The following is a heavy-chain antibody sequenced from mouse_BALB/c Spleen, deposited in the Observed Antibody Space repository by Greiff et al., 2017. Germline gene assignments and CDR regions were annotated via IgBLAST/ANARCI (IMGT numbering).Heavy chain of an antibody. D-gene: IGHD1-1*01. CDR3: ARYNYGSSPFAY. V-gene: IGHV1S137*01. Sequence: QVQLQQSGAELVRPGVSVKISCKGSGYTFTDYAMHWVKQSHAKSLEWIGVISTYYGDASYNQKFKGKATMTVDKSSSTAYMELARLTSEDSAIYYCARYNYGSSPFAYWGQGTLVTVSA. CDR1: GYTFTDYA. J-gene: IGHJ3*01. CDR2: ISTYYGDA.